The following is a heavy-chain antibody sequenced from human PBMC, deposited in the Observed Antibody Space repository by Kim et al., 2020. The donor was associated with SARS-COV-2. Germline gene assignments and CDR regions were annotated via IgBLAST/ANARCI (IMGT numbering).Heavy chain of an antibody. CDR1: GFTFSSYG. D-gene: IGHD3-10*01. J-gene: IGHJ5*02. Sequence: GGSLRLSCAASGFTFSSYGMHWVRQAPGKGLEWVAVISYDGSNKYYADSVKGRFTISRDNSKNTLYLQMNSLRAEDTAVYYCAKEEGWFGETYEGYNWFDPWGQGTLVTVSS. CDR2: ISYDGSNK. V-gene: IGHV3-30*18. CDR3: AKEEGWFGETYEGYNWFDP.